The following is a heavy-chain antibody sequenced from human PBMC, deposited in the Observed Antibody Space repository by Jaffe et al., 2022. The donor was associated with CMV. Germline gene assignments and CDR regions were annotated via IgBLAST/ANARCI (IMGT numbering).Heavy chain of an antibody. CDR2: INHSGST. CDR3: ARADPRPYYDYVWGSYRYTYHHGVCFDY. Sequence: QVQLQQWGAGLLKPSETLSLTCAVYGGSFSGYYWSWIRQPPGKGLEWIGEINHSGSTNYNPSLKSRVTISVDTSKNQFSLKLSSVTAADTAVYYCARADPRPYYDYVWGSYRYTYHHGVCFDYWGQGTLVTVSS. V-gene: IGHV4-34*01. J-gene: IGHJ4*02. CDR1: GGSFSGYY. D-gene: IGHD3-16*02.